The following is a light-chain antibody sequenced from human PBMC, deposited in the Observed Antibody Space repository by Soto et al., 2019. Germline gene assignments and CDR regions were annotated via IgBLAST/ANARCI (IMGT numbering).Light chain of an antibody. CDR3: HQYGSSPRT. J-gene: IGKJ1*01. CDR1: QGIGDT. CDR2: DTS. V-gene: IGKV3-15*01. Sequence: VMTPSPSTLSVSPGGGAPLSCRGSQGIGDTLAWYQHKAGQTPRLLIYDTSTRATGVPARFSGSRSGTDFTLTIRRLEPEDFAVYYCHQYGSSPRTCGQGTKVDI.